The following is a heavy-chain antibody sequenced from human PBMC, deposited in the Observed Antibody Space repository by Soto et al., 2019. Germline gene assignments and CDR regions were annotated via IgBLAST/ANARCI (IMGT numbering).Heavy chain of an antibody. CDR2: ISGSGGRT. J-gene: IGHJ3*02. CDR3: AKVGLGIVVVLDAFDI. V-gene: IGHV3-23*01. CDR1: GFTFSSYA. Sequence: EVQLLESGGGLVQPGGSLRLSCAAYGFTFSSYAMSCVRQAPGKGLEWVSAISGSGGRTYYEDSVKGRFTISRDNSKNRLYLQMNSLSAEDTAVYYCAKVGLGIVVVLDAFDIWGQGTMVTVSS. D-gene: IGHD3-22*01.